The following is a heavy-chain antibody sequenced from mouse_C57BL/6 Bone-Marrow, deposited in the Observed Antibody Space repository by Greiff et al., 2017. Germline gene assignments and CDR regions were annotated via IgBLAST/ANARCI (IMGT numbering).Heavy chain of an antibody. CDR3: TSGRVSGSSYVEFAY. Sequence: VKLMESGAELVRPGASVTLSCKASGYTFTDYEMHWVKQTPVHGLEWIGAIDPETGGTAYNQKFKGKAILTADKSSSTAYMELGGLTSEDSAVYYCTSGRVSGSSYVEFAYWGQGTLVTVSA. CDR1: GYTFTDYE. CDR2: IDPETGGT. D-gene: IGHD1-1*01. V-gene: IGHV1-15*01. J-gene: IGHJ3*01.